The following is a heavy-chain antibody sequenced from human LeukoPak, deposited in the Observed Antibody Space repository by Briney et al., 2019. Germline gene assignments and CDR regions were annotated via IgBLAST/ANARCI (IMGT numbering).Heavy chain of an antibody. Sequence: GRSLRLSCAASGFTFSSYAMHWVRQAPGKGLEWVAVISYDGSNKYYPDSVKGRFTISRDNSKNTLYLQMNSLRAEDTAVYYCARDTRGESDYWGHGTLVTVSS. CDR3: ARDTRGESDY. V-gene: IGHV3-30-3*01. CDR2: ISYDGSNK. CDR1: GFTFSSYA. D-gene: IGHD2-2*01. J-gene: IGHJ4*01.